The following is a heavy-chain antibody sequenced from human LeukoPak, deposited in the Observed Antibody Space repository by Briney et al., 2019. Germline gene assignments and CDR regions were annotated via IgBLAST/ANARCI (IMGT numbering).Heavy chain of an antibody. CDR3: AKRPKITIFGVVGNWFDP. Sequence: PGGSLRLSCAASGFTFSSYAMSWVRQAPGKGLEWVSAISGSGGSTYYADSVKGRFTISRDNSKNTLYLQMNSLRAEDTAVYYCAKRPKITIFGVVGNWFDPWGQGTLVTVSS. J-gene: IGHJ5*02. V-gene: IGHV3-23*01. CDR1: GFTFSSYA. CDR2: ISGSGGST. D-gene: IGHD3-3*01.